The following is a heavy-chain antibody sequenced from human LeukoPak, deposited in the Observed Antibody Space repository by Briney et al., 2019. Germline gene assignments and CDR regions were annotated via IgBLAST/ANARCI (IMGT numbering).Heavy chain of an antibody. CDR3: ARDYDPYYYGSGSSGLDP. Sequence: GGSLRLSCAASGFTLSSYWMSWVRQAPGKGLEWVANIKQDGSEKYYVDSVKGRFTISRDNAKNSLYLQMNSLRAEDTAVYYCARDYDPYYYGSGSSGLDPWGQGTLVTVSS. CDR1: GFTLSSYW. V-gene: IGHV3-7*01. CDR2: IKQDGSEK. D-gene: IGHD3-10*01. J-gene: IGHJ5*02.